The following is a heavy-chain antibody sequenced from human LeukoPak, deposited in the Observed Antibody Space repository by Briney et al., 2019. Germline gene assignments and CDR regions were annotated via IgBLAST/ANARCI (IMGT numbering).Heavy chain of an antibody. V-gene: IGHV3-64*01. D-gene: IGHD3-10*01. J-gene: IGHJ4*02. CDR2: ISSNGGST. Sequence: GGSLRLSCAASGFTFSSYAMHWVRQAPGKGLEYVSAISSNGGSTYYANSVKGRFTISRDNSKNTLYLQMGSLRAEDMAVYYCARGGGLWFGEYYGTYWGQGTLVTVSS. CDR1: GFTFSSYA. CDR3: ARGGGLWFGEYYGTY.